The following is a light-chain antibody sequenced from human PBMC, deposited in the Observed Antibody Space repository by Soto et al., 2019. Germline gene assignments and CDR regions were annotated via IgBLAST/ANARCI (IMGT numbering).Light chain of an antibody. J-gene: IGLJ1*01. V-gene: IGLV2-14*03. CDR2: DIR. CDR1: SSDVGGYKY. Sequence: QSVLTQPASVSGSPGQSITISCTGTSSDVGGYKYVSWYQQHPGKAPKLMIYDIRNRPSGVSNRFSGSKSGNTASLTISGLQAEDEAIYYCSSYTSSSTRVFGTGTKLTVL. CDR3: SSYTSSSTRV.